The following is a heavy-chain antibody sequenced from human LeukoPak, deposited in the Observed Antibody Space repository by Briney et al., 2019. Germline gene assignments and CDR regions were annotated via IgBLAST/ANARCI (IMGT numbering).Heavy chain of an antibody. J-gene: IGHJ4*02. CDR2: IGSSGSYI. Sequence: PGGSLRLSCAASGFTFSDYSMNWVRQAPGKGLEWVSSIGSSGSYIYYADSVKGRFTISRDNSKNTLYLQMNSLRAEDTAVYYCAKESLDKYGPPGDYWGQGTLVTVSS. CDR1: GFTFSDYS. V-gene: IGHV3-21*04. CDR3: AKESLDKYGPPGDY. D-gene: IGHD4-17*01.